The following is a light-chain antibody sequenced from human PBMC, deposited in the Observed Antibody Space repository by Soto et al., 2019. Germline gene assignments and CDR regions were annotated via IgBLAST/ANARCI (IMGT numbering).Light chain of an antibody. CDR1: QSVSSN. Sequence: EIVMTQSPATLSVSPGERATLSCRASQSVSSNLAWYQQKPGQAPRLLIYRASTRATGIPARFSGSGSGTEFPLTISSLQSEDFAVYYCQQYNNWPPVTFGGGTKVEIK. CDR3: QQYNNWPPVT. CDR2: RAS. V-gene: IGKV3-15*01. J-gene: IGKJ4*01.